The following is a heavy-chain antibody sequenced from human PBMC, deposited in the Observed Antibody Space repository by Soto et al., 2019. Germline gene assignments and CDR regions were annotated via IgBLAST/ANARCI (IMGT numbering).Heavy chain of an antibody. Sequence: QVQLVESGGGVVQPERSLRLSWSTSGFMFSSYGMHWVRQVPGKGQEWVAVIWNDGIKKNCADPVKGRFTISRDTSKNTLYLEMNSLRAEDTAVYYCARDGEVGIGKYYSDRWGRGTLVTVSS. D-gene: IGHD2-21*01. CDR1: GFMFSSYG. J-gene: IGHJ2*01. CDR2: IWNDGIKK. V-gene: IGHV3-33*01. CDR3: ARDGEVGIGKYYSDR.